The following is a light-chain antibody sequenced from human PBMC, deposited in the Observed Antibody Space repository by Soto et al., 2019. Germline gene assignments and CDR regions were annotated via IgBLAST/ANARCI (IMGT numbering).Light chain of an antibody. CDR1: SSDVGGYNY. CDR3: SSYTSGSGV. Sequence: QSVLTQPASVSGSPGQSITISCTGTSSDVGGYNYVSWYQQHPGKAPKLIIYDVNNRPSGVSSRFSGSKSGNTASLTISGLQAEDEADYYCSSYTSGSGVFGGGTKVTVL. CDR2: DVN. V-gene: IGLV2-14*01. J-gene: IGLJ3*02.